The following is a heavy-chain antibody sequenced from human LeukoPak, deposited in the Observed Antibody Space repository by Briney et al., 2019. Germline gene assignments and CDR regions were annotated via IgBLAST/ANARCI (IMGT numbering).Heavy chain of an antibody. V-gene: IGHV3-15*01. J-gene: IGHJ4*02. CDR2: IKSKSDGGTA. Sequence: PGGSLRLSCAASGFPSSTAWMSWVRQRPGKGLEWVGRIKSKSDGGTADFAAPLKGRFTMSRDDSKNALYLQMNSLKTGDTAVYYCATYTSSYSDYWGQGTLVTVSS. CDR1: GFPSSTAW. D-gene: IGHD3-22*01. CDR3: ATYTSSYSDY.